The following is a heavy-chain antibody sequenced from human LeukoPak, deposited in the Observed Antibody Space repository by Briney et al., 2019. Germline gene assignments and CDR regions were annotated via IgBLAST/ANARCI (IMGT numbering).Heavy chain of an antibody. D-gene: IGHD6-13*01. Sequence: PGRSLRLSCAASGFTLSAYAMHWVRQAPGKGLEWVAFISYDGSNKYYADFVKGRFTISRDSSKNTLYLQVTSLRAEDTAVYYCAKEGLGSSWYPNYFDYWGQGTLVTVSS. V-gene: IGHV3-30*18. CDR1: GFTLSAYA. J-gene: IGHJ4*02. CDR3: AKEGLGSSWYPNYFDY. CDR2: ISYDGSNK.